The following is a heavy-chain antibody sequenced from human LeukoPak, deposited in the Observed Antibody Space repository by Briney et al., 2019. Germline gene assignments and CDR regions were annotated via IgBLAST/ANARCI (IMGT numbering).Heavy chain of an antibody. CDR2: IYYSGST. CDR1: GGSISSYY. J-gene: IGHJ4*02. V-gene: IGHV4-59*01. Sequence: SETLSLTCTVSGGSISSYYWSWIRQPPGKGLEWIGYIYYSGSTNYNPSLKSRVTISVDTSKNQFSLKLSSVTAANTAVYYCARVMFGGVIVFDYWGQGTLVTVSS. D-gene: IGHD3-16*02. CDR3: ARVMFGGVIVFDY.